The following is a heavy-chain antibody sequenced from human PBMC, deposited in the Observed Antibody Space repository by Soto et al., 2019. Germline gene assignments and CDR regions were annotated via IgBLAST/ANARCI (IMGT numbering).Heavy chain of an antibody. CDR1: GYTFTSYG. CDR2: ISAYNGNT. J-gene: IGHJ5*02. Sequence: GASVKVSCKASGYTFTSYGISWVRQAPGQGLEWMGWISAYNGNTNYAQKLQGRVTMTTDTSTSTAYMELRSLRSDDTAVYYCARVGALGYCSGGSCPWGQGTLVTVSS. D-gene: IGHD2-15*01. V-gene: IGHV1-18*01. CDR3: ARVGALGYCSGGSCP.